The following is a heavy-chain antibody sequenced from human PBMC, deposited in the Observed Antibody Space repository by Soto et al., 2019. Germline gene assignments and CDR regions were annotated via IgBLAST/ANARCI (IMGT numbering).Heavy chain of an antibody. J-gene: IGHJ6*02. V-gene: IGHV5-10-1*01. CDR2: IDPSATYT. CDR3: AREGRGVGVIYGMDV. Sequence: GESLKISCQGSGYSLTSYWISWVRQMPGKCLEWMVIIDPSATYTNASPSCQGHGTISADKSISTAYLQWSSLKASVSDMYYCAREGRGVGVIYGMDVWGQGTTVTVSS. CDR1: GYSLTSYW. D-gene: IGHD1-26*01.